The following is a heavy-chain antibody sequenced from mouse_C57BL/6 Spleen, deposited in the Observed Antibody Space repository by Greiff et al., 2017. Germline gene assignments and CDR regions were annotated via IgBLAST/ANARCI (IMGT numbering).Heavy chain of an antibody. CDR3: ARRGSSGYRLYSFDY. CDR1: GYAFSSYW. V-gene: IGHV1-80*01. Sequence: VQLQQSGAELVKPGASVKISCKASGYAFSSYWMNWVKQRPGKGLEWIGQIYPGDGDTNYNGKFKGKATLTADKSSSTAYMQLSSLTSEDSAVYFCARRGSSGYRLYSFDYWGQGTTLTVSS. J-gene: IGHJ2*01. D-gene: IGHD3-2*02. CDR2: IYPGDGDT.